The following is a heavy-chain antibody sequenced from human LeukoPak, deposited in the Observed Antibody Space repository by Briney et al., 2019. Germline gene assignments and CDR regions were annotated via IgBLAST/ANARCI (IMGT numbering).Heavy chain of an antibody. CDR1: GFTFSSYG. Sequence: PGGSLRLSRAASGFTFSSYGMHWVRQAPGKGLEWVAVISYDGSNKYYADSVKGRFTISRDNSKNTLYLQMNSLRAEDTAVYYCAKANYDSRGYSDYWGQGTLVTVSS. V-gene: IGHV3-30*18. D-gene: IGHD3-22*01. J-gene: IGHJ4*02. CDR3: AKANYDSRGYSDY. CDR2: ISYDGSNK.